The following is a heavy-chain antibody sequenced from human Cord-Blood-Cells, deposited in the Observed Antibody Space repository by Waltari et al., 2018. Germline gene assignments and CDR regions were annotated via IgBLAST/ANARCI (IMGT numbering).Heavy chain of an antibody. V-gene: IGHV4-31*03. CDR3: ARDIAAADDDAFDI. Sequence: QVQLQESGPGLVKPSQTLSLTCTVSGGSISSGGYYWSWIRQHPGKGLGWIGYIYYSGSTDYNPSLKIRVTISVDTSKNQFSLKLSSVTAADTAVYYCARDIAAADDDAFDIWGQGTMVTVSS. D-gene: IGHD6-13*01. CDR2: IYYSGST. CDR1: GGSISSGGYY. J-gene: IGHJ3*02.